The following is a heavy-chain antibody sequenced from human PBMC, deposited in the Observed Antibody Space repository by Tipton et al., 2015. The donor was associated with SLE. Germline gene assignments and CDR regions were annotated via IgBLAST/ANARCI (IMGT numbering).Heavy chain of an antibody. CDR2: IYTGGYT. D-gene: IGHD6-19*01. J-gene: IGHJ4*02. V-gene: IGHV4-4*07. CDR3: ARDPYVAVAGGFDF. CDR1: GGSISSYY. Sequence: LRLSCTVSGGSISSYYWAWIRQPAGKGLEWIGRIYTGGYTKYSPSFENRVTVDASKDQFSLNLISVTAADTAVYFCARDPYVAVAGGFDFWGQGTLVTVSS.